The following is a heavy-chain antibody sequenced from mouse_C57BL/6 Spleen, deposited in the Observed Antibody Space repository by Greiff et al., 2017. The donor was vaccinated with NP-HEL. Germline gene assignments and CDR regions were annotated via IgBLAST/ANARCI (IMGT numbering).Heavy chain of an antibody. V-gene: IGHV6-3*01. D-gene: IGHD1-1*01. J-gene: IGHJ2*01. CDR2: IRLKSDNYAT. Sequence: EVMLVESGGGLVQPGGSMKLSCVASGFTFSNYWMNWVRQSPEKGLEWVAQIRLKSDNYATHYAESVKGRFTISRDDSKSSVYLQMNNLRAEDTGIYYCTRPITTVVRDYFDYWGQGTTLTVSS. CDR1: GFTFSNYW. CDR3: TRPITTVVRDYFDY.